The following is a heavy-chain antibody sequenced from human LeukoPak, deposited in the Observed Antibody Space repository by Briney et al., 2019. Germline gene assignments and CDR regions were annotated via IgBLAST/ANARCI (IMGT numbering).Heavy chain of an antibody. CDR1: GFTFSSYS. V-gene: IGHV3-21*01. Sequence: GGSLRLSCAASGFTFSSYSMNWVRQAPGKGLEWVSSISSSSSYIYYADSVKGRFTISRDNAKNSLFLQMNSLRAEDTAVYYCAREVMVRGVNWFDPWGQGTLVTVSS. CDR2: ISSSSSYI. J-gene: IGHJ5*02. CDR3: AREVMVRGVNWFDP. D-gene: IGHD3-10*01.